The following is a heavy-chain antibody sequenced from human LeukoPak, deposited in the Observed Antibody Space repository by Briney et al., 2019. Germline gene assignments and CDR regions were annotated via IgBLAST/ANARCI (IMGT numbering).Heavy chain of an antibody. CDR1: GFTFSSYW. D-gene: IGHD5-24*01. CDR2: INSDGSSA. Sequence: GGSLRLSCAASGFTFSSYWMHWVRQAPGKGLVWVSRINSDGSSASYADSVKGRFTISRDNAKNTRYLQMNSLRAEDTAVYYCARRIQGMAPYYFDYWGQGTLVTVSS. J-gene: IGHJ4*02. CDR3: ARRIQGMAPYYFDY. V-gene: IGHV3-74*01.